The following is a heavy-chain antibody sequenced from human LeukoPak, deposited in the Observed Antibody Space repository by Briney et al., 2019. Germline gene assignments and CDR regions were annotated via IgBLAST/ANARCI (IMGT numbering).Heavy chain of an antibody. J-gene: IGHJ5*02. V-gene: IGHV1-46*01. CDR2: INPSGGST. D-gene: IGHD6-13*01. CDR1: GYTFILYY. Sequence: ASVKVSCKASGYTFILYYMHWVRQAPGQGLEWMGIINPSGGSTSYAQKFQGRVTMTRDMSTSTVYMELSSLRSEDTAVYYCARDPPGYSSSWYPSGWFDPWGQGTLVTVSS. CDR3: ARDPPGYSSSWYPSGWFDP.